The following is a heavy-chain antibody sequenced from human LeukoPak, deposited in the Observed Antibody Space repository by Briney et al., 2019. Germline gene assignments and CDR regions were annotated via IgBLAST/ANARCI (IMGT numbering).Heavy chain of an antibody. CDR3: ARLWELRKAFPFDY. CDR1: GYTFTSYG. V-gene: IGHV1-18*01. Sequence: ASVKVSCKASGYTFTSYGIGWVRQAPGQGLEWMGWISAYNGNTNYAQNLQGRVTMTTDTSTTTAYMELRSLRSDDTAVYYCARLWELRKAFPFDYWGQGTLVTVSS. CDR2: ISAYNGNT. J-gene: IGHJ4*02. D-gene: IGHD1-26*01.